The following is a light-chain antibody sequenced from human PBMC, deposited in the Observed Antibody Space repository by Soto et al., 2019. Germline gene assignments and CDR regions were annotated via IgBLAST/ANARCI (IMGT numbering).Light chain of an antibody. CDR2: DTS. V-gene: IGLV7-46*01. CDR3: LRSYPGARQGV. J-gene: IGLJ3*02. CDR1: TGAVTSGHF. Sequence: QAVVTQEPSLTVSPGGTVTLTFVSSTGAVTSGHFPYWFQQKPGQAPRTLIYDTSKKHSWTPARFSGSLLGGKAALTLSGAQPEDEAEYYCLRSYPGARQGVFGGGTKLTVL.